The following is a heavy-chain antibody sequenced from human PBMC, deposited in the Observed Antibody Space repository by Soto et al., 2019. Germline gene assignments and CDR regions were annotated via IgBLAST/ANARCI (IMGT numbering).Heavy chain of an antibody. V-gene: IGHV3-11*05. CDR1: GFTFSDHY. J-gene: IGHJ6*02. CDR3: ARGHYGLDV. Sequence: QVQLVQSGGDLVKPGGSLRLSCAASGFTFSDHYMSWIRQAPGKGLEWVSYISISSTYTEYADSVRGRFTISRDNAKNSLYLQMNSLRGEDTAMYYCARGHYGLDVWGQGTTVTVSS. CDR2: ISISSTYT.